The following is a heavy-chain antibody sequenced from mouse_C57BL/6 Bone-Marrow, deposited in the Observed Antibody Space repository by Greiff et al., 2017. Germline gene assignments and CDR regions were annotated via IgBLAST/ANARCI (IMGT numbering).Heavy chain of an antibody. CDR2: IYPRSGNT. CDR1: GYTFTSYG. Sequence: QVQLQQSGAELARPGASVKLSCKASGYTFTSYGISWVKQRTGQGLEWIGEIYPRSGNTYYNDKFKGKATLTADKSSSTAYMELRSLTSEDSAVYFCARARYWYFDVWGTGTTVTVSS. CDR3: ARARYWYFDV. J-gene: IGHJ1*03. V-gene: IGHV1-81*01.